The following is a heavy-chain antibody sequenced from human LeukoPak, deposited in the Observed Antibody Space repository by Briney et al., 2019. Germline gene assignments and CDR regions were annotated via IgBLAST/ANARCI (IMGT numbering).Heavy chain of an antibody. J-gene: IGHJ3*02. CDR2: IWYGGSNK. CDR3: AKITMVRGGAFDI. Sequence: GGSLRLSCAASGFTFSSYGMHWVRQAPGKGLEWVAVIWYGGSNKYYADSVKGRFTISRDNSKNTLYLQMNSLRAEDTAVYYCAKITMVRGGAFDIWGQGTMVTVSS. V-gene: IGHV3-33*06. D-gene: IGHD3-10*01. CDR1: GFTFSSYG.